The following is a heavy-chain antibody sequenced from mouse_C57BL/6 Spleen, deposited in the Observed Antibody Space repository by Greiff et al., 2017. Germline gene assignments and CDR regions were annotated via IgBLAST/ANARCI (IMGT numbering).Heavy chain of an antibody. V-gene: IGHV1-55*01. CDR1: GYTFTSYW. J-gene: IGHJ2*01. D-gene: IGHD2-2*01. CDR2: IYPGSGST. Sequence: VKLKQPGAELVKPGASVKMSCKASGYTFTSYWIPWVKQRPGPGLEWIGDIYPGSGSTNYNEKFKSKATLTVDKSSSTAYMQLSSLTSEDSAVYYYARADGYGGGDYWGQGTTLTVSS. CDR3: ARADGYGGGDY.